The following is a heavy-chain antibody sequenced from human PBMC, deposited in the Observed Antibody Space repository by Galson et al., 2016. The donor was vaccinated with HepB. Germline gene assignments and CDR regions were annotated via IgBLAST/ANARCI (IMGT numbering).Heavy chain of an antibody. Sequence: SETLSLTCDVYGGSLSGYYWTWIRQPPGKGLEWIGEIDDGGSTSYNPSLKSRVTISVDTSKNQFSLRLSSVTAADTAVYYCSRAPRGVGDCWGQGTLVTVSS. D-gene: IGHD3-10*01. CDR1: GGSLSGYY. V-gene: IGHV4-34*01. J-gene: IGHJ4*02. CDR2: IDDGGST. CDR3: SRAPRGVGDC.